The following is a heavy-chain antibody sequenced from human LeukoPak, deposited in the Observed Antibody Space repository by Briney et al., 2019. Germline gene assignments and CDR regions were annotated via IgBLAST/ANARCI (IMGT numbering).Heavy chain of an antibody. CDR1: GGPFSGFY. CDR3: ARHMRVATILNWFDP. Sequence: SETLSLTCAVYGGPFSGFYWSWIRQPPGKRLEWIGEINHSGSTNYNPSLKSRVTISVDTSKNQFSLKLSSVTAADTAVYYCARHMRVATILNWFDPWGQGTLVTVSS. D-gene: IGHD5-12*01. V-gene: IGHV4-34*01. CDR2: INHSGST. J-gene: IGHJ5*02.